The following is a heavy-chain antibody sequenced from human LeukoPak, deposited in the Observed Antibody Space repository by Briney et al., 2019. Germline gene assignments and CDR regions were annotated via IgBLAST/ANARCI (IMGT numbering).Heavy chain of an antibody. J-gene: IGHJ3*02. CDR2: INHSGST. CDR3: ASPSTIGYSSAWYVLADAFDI. D-gene: IGHD6-19*01. Sequence: PSETLSLTCAVYGGSFSNYHWSWIRQPPGQGLEWIGEINHSGSTNYNPSLKSRVTISVDTSKNQFSLKLSSVTAADTAVYYCASPSTIGYSSAWYVLADAFDIWGQGTMVTVSS. V-gene: IGHV4-34*01. CDR1: GGSFSNYH.